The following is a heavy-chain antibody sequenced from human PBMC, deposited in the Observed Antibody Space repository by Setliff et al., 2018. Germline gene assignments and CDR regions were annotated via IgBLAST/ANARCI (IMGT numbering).Heavy chain of an antibody. Sequence: PSETLSLTCAVSGLSISGEYYWGWIRQPPGGGPEWIGIIYHDGRAYYSTSLKSRVNLSLDMSKTQFSLHLNSVTAADTAVYYCMRQVGGGLWYFVYWGQGILVTVSS. V-gene: IGHV4-38-2*01. CDR1: GLSISGEYY. CDR3: MRQVGGGLWYFVY. D-gene: IGHD2-15*01. J-gene: IGHJ4*02. CDR2: IYHDGRA.